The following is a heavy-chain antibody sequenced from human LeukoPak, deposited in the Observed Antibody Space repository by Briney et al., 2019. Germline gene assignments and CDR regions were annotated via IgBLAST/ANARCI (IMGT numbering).Heavy chain of an antibody. D-gene: IGHD2-2*01. CDR3: AKGSAIVVVPAAILDY. V-gene: IGHV3-30*18. CDR2: ISYDGSNK. CDR1: GFTFSSYG. Sequence: PGGSLRLSCAASGFTFSSYGMHWVRQAPGKGLEWVAVISYDGSNKYYADSVKGRFTISRDNSKNTLYLQMNSLRAEDTAVYYCAKGSAIVVVPAAILDYWGQGTLVTVSS. J-gene: IGHJ4*02.